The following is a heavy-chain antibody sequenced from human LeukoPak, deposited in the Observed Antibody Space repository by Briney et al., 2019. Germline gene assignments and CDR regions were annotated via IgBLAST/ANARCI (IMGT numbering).Heavy chain of an antibody. J-gene: IGHJ4*02. D-gene: IGHD3-22*01. CDR3: ARDKDDYYESSGYYGY. CDR2: IRQDGSEK. V-gene: IGHV3-7*01. Sequence: GGSLRLSCAASGFTFSSFWMSWVRQAPGKGLEWVANIRQDGSEKFYVDSVKGRFTISRDNAKNSLYLQMNSLRAEDTAVYYCARDKDDYYESSGYYGYWGQGTLVTVPS. CDR1: GFTFSSFW.